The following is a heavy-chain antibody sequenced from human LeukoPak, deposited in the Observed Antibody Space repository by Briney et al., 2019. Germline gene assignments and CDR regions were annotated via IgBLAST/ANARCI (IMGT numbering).Heavy chain of an antibody. D-gene: IGHD3-10*01. CDR3: TTDTDYYGSGSGGAFDI. CDR1: GFTFSYHW. V-gene: IGHV3-15*01. J-gene: IGHJ3*02. Sequence: GGSLRLSCAASGFTFSYHWMTWVRQAPGKGLEWVGRIKSKTDGGTTDYAAPVKGRFTISRDDSKNTLYLQMNSLKTEDTAVYYCTTDTDYYGSGSGGAFDIWGQGTMVTVSS. CDR2: IKSKTDGGTT.